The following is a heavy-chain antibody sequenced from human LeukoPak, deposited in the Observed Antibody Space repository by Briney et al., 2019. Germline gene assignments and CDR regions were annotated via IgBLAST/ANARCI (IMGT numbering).Heavy chain of an antibody. V-gene: IGHV3-48*01. Sequence: PGGSLRLSCAASGFPFSSNSMKWVRQAPGKGLEWVSYISSSSTTILYADSVKGRFTISRDNAKNSLYLQMNSLRAEDTAVYYCARDLFENWGQGTLVTVSS. CDR3: ARDLFEN. D-gene: IGHD3-10*02. CDR1: GFPFSSNS. J-gene: IGHJ4*02. CDR2: ISSSSTTI.